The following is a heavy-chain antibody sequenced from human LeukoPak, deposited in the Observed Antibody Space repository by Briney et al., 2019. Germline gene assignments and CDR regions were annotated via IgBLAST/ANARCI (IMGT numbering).Heavy chain of an antibody. V-gene: IGHV4-59*01. CDR1: GGSISSYY. J-gene: IGHJ3*02. D-gene: IGHD3-10*01. CDR2: IYYSGST. Sequence: PSETLSLTCTVSGGSISSYYWSWIRQPPGKGLEWIGYIYYSGSTNYNPSLKSRVTISVDTSKNQFSLKLSSVTAADTAVYYCARGFYGSGSHDAFDIWGQGTMVTVSS. CDR3: ARGFYGSGSHDAFDI.